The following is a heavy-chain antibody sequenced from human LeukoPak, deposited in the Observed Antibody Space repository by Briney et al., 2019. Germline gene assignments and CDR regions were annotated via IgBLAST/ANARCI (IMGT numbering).Heavy chain of an antibody. CDR3: AKDEWYSSGWYLDY. CDR1: GFTFSNYW. V-gene: IGHV3-30*02. J-gene: IGHJ4*02. Sequence: GGSLRLSCVASGFTFSNYWMAWVRQAPGKGLEWVAFIRSDGSTKYYADSVKGRFTISRDNSRNTLYLQMNSLRAEDTAVYYCAKDEWYSSGWYLDYWGQGTLVTVSS. CDR2: IRSDGSTK. D-gene: IGHD6-19*01.